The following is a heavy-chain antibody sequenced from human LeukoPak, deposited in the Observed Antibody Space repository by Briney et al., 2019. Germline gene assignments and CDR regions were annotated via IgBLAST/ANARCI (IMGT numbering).Heavy chain of an antibody. CDR2: GSGSGGST. CDR1: GLTFSSDA. D-gene: IGHD5-12*01. CDR3: AKVRQRGDSGYDSAY. J-gene: IGHJ4*02. V-gene: IGHV3-23*01. Sequence: GGSLRLSCAASGLTFSSDAMSWVGQAPGQGLDWASAGSGSGGSTYYADSVKGRFTISRDNSKNTLYLQMNSLRAEDTAVYYCAKVRQRGDSGYDSAYWGQGTLVTVSS.